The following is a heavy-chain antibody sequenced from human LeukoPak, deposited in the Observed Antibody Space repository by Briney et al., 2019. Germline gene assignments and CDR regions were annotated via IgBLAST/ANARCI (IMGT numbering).Heavy chain of an antibody. CDR3: ARARNYYDSSGFYYEGDAFDI. V-gene: IGHV4-59*01. D-gene: IGHD3-22*01. CDR1: GGPISSYH. J-gene: IGHJ3*02. Sequence: PSETLSPTCTVSGGPISSYHWSWIRQPPGKGLESIGYIYSSGSTHYNPSLKSRVTISVDTSKNQFSLKLSSVTAADTAVYYCARARNYYDSSGFYYEGDAFDIWGQGTMVTVSS. CDR2: IYSSGST.